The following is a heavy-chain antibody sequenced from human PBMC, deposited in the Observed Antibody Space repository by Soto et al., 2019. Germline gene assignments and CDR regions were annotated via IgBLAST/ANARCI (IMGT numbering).Heavy chain of an antibody. Sequence: EVQLLESGGGLVQPGGSLRLSCAASGFTFSSYAMSWVRQAPGKGLEWVSAISGSGGSTYYADSVKGRFTISRDNYKNTLYLQMNSLRAEDTAVYYCAKNRLTMVVVVITADYWGQGTLVTVSS. CDR3: AKNRLTMVVVVITADY. J-gene: IGHJ4*02. D-gene: IGHD3-22*01. CDR1: GFTFSSYA. V-gene: IGHV3-23*01. CDR2: ISGSGGST.